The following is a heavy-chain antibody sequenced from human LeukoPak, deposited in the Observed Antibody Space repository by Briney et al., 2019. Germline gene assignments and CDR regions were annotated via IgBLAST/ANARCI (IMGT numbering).Heavy chain of an antibody. CDR3: ARVELYCSGGSCYSGYFDY. Sequence: GESLKISCKGSGYRFTSYWIGWVRQMPGKGLEWMGIIYPGDSDTRYSPSFQGQVTISADKSISTAYLQWSSLKASDTAMYYCARVELYCSGGSCYSGYFDYWGQGTLVTVSS. D-gene: IGHD2-15*01. CDR2: IYPGDSDT. CDR1: GYRFTSYW. J-gene: IGHJ4*02. V-gene: IGHV5-51*01.